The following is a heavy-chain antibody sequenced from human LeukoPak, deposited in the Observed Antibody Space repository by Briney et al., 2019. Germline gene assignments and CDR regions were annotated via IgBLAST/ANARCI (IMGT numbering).Heavy chain of an antibody. CDR1: GDSISSNSAA. CDR3: VRYNWNLARGFDP. Sequence: SQTLSLTCAISGDSISSNSAAWNWIRQSPSRGLEWLGRTYYRSKWYNDYAVSVKSRITFTPDTSKNQFSLQLNSVTPEDTAVYYCVRYNWNLARGFDPWGQGTLVTVSS. J-gene: IGHJ5*02. CDR2: TYYRSKWYN. V-gene: IGHV6-1*01. D-gene: IGHD1-7*01.